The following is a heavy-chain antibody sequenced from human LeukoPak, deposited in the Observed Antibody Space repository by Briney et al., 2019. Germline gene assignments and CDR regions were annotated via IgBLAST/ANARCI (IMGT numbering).Heavy chain of an antibody. D-gene: IGHD2-2*01. CDR2: IIPILGIA. CDR1: GGTFSSYA. J-gene: IGHJ4*02. Sequence: SVKVSCKASGGTFSSYAISWVRQAPGQGLEWMGRIIPILGIANYAQKFQGRVTITADKSTSTAYMELSSLRSEDTAVYYCARVDRGSTSCYDYWGQGTLVTVSS. V-gene: IGHV1-69*04. CDR3: ARVDRGSTSCYDY.